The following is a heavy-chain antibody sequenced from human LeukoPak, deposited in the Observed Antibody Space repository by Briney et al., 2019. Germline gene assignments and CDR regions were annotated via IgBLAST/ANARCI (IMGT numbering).Heavy chain of an antibody. V-gene: IGHV5-10-1*04. D-gene: IGHD3/OR15-3a*01. J-gene: IGHJ4*02. Sequence: GESLKISCKGSGYSFTSYWISWVRQMPGKGLELMGRIDPSDSYTNYSPSFQGQVTLSAHTSITTAYLQWSSLKASDTAMYYCARLGLEASTWTHFAFWGQGTLVTVSS. CDR2: IDPSDSYT. CDR3: ARLGLEASTWTHFAF. CDR1: GYSFTSYW.